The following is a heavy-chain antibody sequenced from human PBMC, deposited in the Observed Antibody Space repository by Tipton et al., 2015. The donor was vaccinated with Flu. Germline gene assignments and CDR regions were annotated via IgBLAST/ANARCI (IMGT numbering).Heavy chain of an antibody. CDR3: ARDLAPYSSSWYVPLAWGFDY. Sequence: TLSLTCTVSGYSISSGYYWGWIRQPPGKGLEWIGSIYHSGSTYYNPSLKSRVTISVDTSKNQFSLKLSSVTAADTAVYYCARDLAPYSSSWYVPLAWGFDYWGQGTLVTVSS. CDR1: GYSISSGYY. CDR2: IYHSGST. V-gene: IGHV4-38-2*02. D-gene: IGHD6-13*01. J-gene: IGHJ4*02.